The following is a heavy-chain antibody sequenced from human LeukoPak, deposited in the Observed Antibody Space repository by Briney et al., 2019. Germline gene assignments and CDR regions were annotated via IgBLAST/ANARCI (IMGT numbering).Heavy chain of an antibody. CDR1: GGSISSYY. J-gene: IGHJ3*02. Sequence: PSETLSLTCTVSGGSISSYYWSWIRQPPGKGLEWIGYIYYSGSTNYNPSLKSRVTISVDTSKNQFSLKLSSVTAADTAVYYCARDWRSRGPVGATTNAFDIWGQGTMVTVSS. D-gene: IGHD1-26*01. V-gene: IGHV4-59*01. CDR3: ARDWRSRGPVGATTNAFDI. CDR2: IYYSGST.